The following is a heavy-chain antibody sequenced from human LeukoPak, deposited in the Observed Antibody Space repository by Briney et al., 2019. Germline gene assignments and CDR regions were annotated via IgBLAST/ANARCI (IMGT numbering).Heavy chain of an antibody. CDR2: IRYDGSNK. J-gene: IGHJ4*02. V-gene: IGHV3-30*02. CDR1: GFTFSSYG. Sequence: GGSLRLSCAASGFTFSSYGMHWVRQAPGEGLEWVAFIRYDGSNKYYADSVKGRFTISRDNSKNTLYLQMNSLRAEDTAVYYCAKDRSRYSSGWSGVDYWGQGTLVTVSS. D-gene: IGHD6-19*01. CDR3: AKDRSRYSSGWSGVDY.